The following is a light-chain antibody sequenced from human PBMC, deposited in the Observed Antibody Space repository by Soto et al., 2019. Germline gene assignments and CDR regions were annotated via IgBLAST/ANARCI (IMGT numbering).Light chain of an antibody. V-gene: IGLV2-23*02. J-gene: IGLJ1*01. Sequence: QSALTQPASVSGSPGQSITISCTGTSSDVGSYNLVSWYQQHPGKAPKLMIYEVSKRPSGVSNRFSGSKSGNTASLTISGLQAEVEADYYCCSYAGTYVFGTGTKITVL. CDR1: SSDVGSYNL. CDR3: CSYAGTYV. CDR2: EVS.